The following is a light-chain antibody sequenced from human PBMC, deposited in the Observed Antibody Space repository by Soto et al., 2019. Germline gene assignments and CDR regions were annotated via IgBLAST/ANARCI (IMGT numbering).Light chain of an antibody. CDR1: IRAAGFYAR. CDR3: NSYTSRSTYV. V-gene: IGLV2-18*02. Sequence: QSALTQPPSVSGSPGQSVTISSTETIRAAGFYARVAWYQQSPGAAPKLLIYDVSNRPSGVPDRFSGSQSGTTASLTISGLQPEDEADYYCNSYTSRSTYVFGTGTKVTVL. J-gene: IGLJ1*01. CDR2: DVS.